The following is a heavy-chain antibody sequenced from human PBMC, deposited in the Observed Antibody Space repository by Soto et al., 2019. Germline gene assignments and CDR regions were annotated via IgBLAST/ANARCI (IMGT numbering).Heavy chain of an antibody. J-gene: IGHJ4*02. CDR3: ARDSLEDYDSSGYYYYFDY. CDR1: GLSLSSYG. Sequence: GTLRLSCELAGLSLSSYGMHWVRQAPGKGLEWVAVIWYDGSNKYYADYVKGRFTISRDNSKNTLYLQMNSLRAEDTAVYYCARDSLEDYDSSGYYYYFDYWGQGTLVTVSS. D-gene: IGHD3-22*01. CDR2: IWYDGSNK. V-gene: IGHV3-33*01.